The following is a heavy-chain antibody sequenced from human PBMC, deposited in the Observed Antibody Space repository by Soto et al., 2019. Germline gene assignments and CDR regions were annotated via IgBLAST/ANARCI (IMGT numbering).Heavy chain of an antibody. V-gene: IGHV3-74*01. J-gene: IGHJ3*02. CDR2: INSDGSST. Sequence: GGSLRLSCAASGFTFSSYWMHWIRQAPGKGLVWVSRINSDGSSTSYAHSVKGRFTISRDNDKNTLYLQRNSLRAEDTAVYYCASEPARVDIWGQGTIVTVSS. CDR1: GFTFSSYW. CDR3: ASEPARVDI.